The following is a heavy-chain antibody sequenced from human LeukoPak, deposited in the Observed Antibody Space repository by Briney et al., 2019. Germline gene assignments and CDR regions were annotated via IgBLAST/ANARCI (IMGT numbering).Heavy chain of an antibody. CDR3: ARDDSYYFDSSGRFDY. D-gene: IGHD3-22*01. CDR2: ISNSGST. CDR1: GYSISSGYY. J-gene: IGHJ4*02. Sequence: SETLSLTCTVSGYSISSGYYWGWIRQPPGKGLEWVGRISNSGSTSYNPSLKSRVTISVDTSKSQFSLRLSSVTAADTALYYCARDDSYYFDSSGRFDYWGQGALVTVSS. V-gene: IGHV4-38-2*02.